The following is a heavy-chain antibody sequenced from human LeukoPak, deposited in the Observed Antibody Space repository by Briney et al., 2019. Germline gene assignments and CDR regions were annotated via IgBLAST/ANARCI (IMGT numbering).Heavy chain of an antibody. CDR1: GYTFSSYG. J-gene: IGHJ6*02. Sequence: ASVKVSFKTSGYTFSSYGVSWMRQAPGQGLEWMGWINGYNGATNYAQNFQGRVTMTTDTSTSTAYMELRSLRSDDTAVYYCGRNLLGQLSPMDVWGQGTTVIVSS. CDR3: GRNLLGQLSPMDV. V-gene: IGHV1-18*01. CDR2: INGYNGAT. D-gene: IGHD3-16*02.